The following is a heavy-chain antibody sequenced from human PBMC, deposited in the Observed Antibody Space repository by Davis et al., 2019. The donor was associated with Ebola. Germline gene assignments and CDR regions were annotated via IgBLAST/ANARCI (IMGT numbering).Heavy chain of an antibody. J-gene: IGHJ6*02. CDR1: GGSVSSYY. CDR2: IYSSGST. V-gene: IGHV4-4*07. D-gene: IGHD6-13*01. Sequence: SETLSLTCTVSGGSVSSYYWTWIRQPAGKGLEWIGRIYSSGSTNYNPSLESRVTMSVDTSKNQFSLKLTSVTAADTAVYYCARGDVAAAGVEYFYYGMDVWGQGTTVTVSS. CDR3: ARGDVAAAGVEYFYYGMDV.